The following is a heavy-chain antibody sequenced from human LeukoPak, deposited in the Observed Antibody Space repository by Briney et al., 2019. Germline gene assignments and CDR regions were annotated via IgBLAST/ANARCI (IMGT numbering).Heavy chain of an antibody. Sequence: GASVKVSCKASGYTFTSYGISWVRQAPGQGLEWMGWISAYNGNTNYAQKLQGRVTMTTDTSTSTAYMELRSLRSDDTAVYYCAREDCSGGSCYGLDAFDIWGQGTMVTVSS. J-gene: IGHJ3*02. CDR1: GYTFTSYG. D-gene: IGHD2-15*01. CDR2: ISAYNGNT. CDR3: AREDCSGGSCYGLDAFDI. V-gene: IGHV1-18*01.